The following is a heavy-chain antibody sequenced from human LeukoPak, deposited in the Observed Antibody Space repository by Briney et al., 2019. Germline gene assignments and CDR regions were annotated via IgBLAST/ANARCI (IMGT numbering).Heavy chain of an antibody. J-gene: IGHJ4*02. Sequence: SETLSLTCKVSGFSISSGYFWGWIRQPPGKGLEWIANIYESGSTYYNASLKSRLTISVDTSKNQFSFKLSSVTAADTAVYYCTRARVAVSGYFDFWGQGTLVTVSS. CDR3: TRARVAVSGYFDF. V-gene: IGHV4-38-2*02. CDR1: GFSISSGYF. D-gene: IGHD6-19*01. CDR2: IYESGST.